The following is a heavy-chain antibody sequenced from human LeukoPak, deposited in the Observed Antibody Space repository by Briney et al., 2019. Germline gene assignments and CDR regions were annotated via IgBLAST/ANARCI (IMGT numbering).Heavy chain of an antibody. D-gene: IGHD3-10*01. Sequence: PGGSLRLSCAASGFMFRTYAMSWVRQAPGKGVESVSTISSGADRTYHADSVKDRFTISRDNSKNTLYLQMDSLRAEDTALYYCAKGGRWFETWGQGTLVTVSS. J-gene: IGHJ5*02. CDR1: GFMFRTYA. V-gene: IGHV3-23*01. CDR3: AKGGRWFET. CDR2: ISSGADRT.